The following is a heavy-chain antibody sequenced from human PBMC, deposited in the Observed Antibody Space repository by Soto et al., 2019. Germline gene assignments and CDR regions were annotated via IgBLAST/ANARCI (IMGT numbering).Heavy chain of an antibody. Sequence: SETLSLTCTLSVGSVSSNRYSWDWIRQSPGKGLEWIGTIYSSENTYYNPSLLSRVTISVDTSKNEFSLRLSSVTAADTAVYYCTRGPSGDKVDYWGQGTLVTVSS. CDR3: TRGPSGDKVDY. CDR1: VGSVSSNRYS. V-gene: IGHV4-39*01. CDR2: IYSSENT. D-gene: IGHD7-27*01. J-gene: IGHJ4*02.